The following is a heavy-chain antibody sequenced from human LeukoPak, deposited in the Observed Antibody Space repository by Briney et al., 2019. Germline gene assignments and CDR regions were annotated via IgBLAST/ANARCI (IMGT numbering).Heavy chain of an antibody. J-gene: IGHJ4*02. Sequence: PGGSLRLSCAASGFTFSTYAMSWVRQAPGKGLEWVSAIGGSGDFTYNAEYVRGRFTVSRDNSKKTLYLQMNSLRADDTAVYYCAKADRGWGVITKDWGQGTLVTVSS. V-gene: IGHV3-23*01. CDR3: AKADRGWGVITKD. CDR1: GFTFSTYA. CDR2: IGGSGDFT. D-gene: IGHD3-10*01.